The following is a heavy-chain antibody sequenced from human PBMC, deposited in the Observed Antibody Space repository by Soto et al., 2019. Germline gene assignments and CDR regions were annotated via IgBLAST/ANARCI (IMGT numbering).Heavy chain of an antibody. CDR3: ATGSGYDTLDY. Sequence: XGKVSCRVSGYTLTELSMHWVRQAPGKGLEWMGGFDPEDGETIYAQKFQGRVTMTEDTSTDTAYMELRRLRSEDTAVYYCATGSGYDTLDYWGQGTLVTVSS. V-gene: IGHV1-24*01. CDR1: GYTLTELS. CDR2: FDPEDGET. J-gene: IGHJ4*02. D-gene: IGHD5-12*01.